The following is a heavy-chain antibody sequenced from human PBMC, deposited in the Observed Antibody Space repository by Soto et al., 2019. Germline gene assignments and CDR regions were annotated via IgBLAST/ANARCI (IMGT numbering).Heavy chain of an antibody. CDR3: AKEVLVRYSSSWGTFDY. CDR1: GFTFSSYG. J-gene: IGHJ4*02. D-gene: IGHD6-13*01. V-gene: IGHV3-30*18. Sequence: GGSLRLSCAASGFTFSSYGMHWVRQAPGKGLEWVAVISYDGSNKYYADSVKGRFTISRDNSKNTLYLQMNSLRAEDTAVYYCAKEVLVRYSSSWGTFDYWGQGTLVTVSS. CDR2: ISYDGSNK.